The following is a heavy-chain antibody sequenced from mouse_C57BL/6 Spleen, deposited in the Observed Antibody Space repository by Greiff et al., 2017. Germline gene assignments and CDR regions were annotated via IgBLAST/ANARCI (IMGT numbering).Heavy chain of an antibody. CDR1: GYTFTSYW. V-gene: IGHV1-5*01. CDR2: IYPGNSDT. CDR3: KNYDSSPVYFGY. J-gene: IGHJ2*01. Sequence: EVQLQQSGTVLARPGASVKMSCKTSGYTFTSYWMHWVKQRPGQGLEWIGAIYPGNSDTSYNQKFKGKAKLTAGTSASTAYMELSSLTNEDSAVYYCKNYDSSPVYFGYWGQGTTLTVAS. D-gene: IGHD1-1*01.